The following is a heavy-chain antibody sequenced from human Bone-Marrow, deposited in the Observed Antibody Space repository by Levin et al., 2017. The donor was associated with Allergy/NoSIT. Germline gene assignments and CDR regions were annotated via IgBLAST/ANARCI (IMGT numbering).Heavy chain of an antibody. V-gene: IGHV4-59*01. CDR2: IFHSGKS. CDR1: GGSITTYY. J-gene: IGHJ4*02. D-gene: IGHD3-22*01. Sequence: PSETLSLTCTVSGGSITTYYWTWIRQSPGKGLEWIGYIFHSGKSKYNPSLKSRVTISVDTSKNQFSLKLSSVTAADTAVYYCARGFSSGNVDYWGQGIRVIVSP. CDR3: ARGFSSGNVDY.